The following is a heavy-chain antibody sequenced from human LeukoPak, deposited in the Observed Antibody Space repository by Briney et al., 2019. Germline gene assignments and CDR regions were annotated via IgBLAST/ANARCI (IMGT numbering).Heavy chain of an antibody. J-gene: IGHJ6*02. D-gene: IGHD2-21*02. CDR3: AKEVYCGRDCYNPGYGVDV. V-gene: IGHV3-23*01. CDR1: RFTFSSYA. CDR2: ISGSGGRT. Sequence: PGGSLRLSCAASRFTFSSYAMSWVRQAPGERLEWVSAISGSGGRTYYADSVKGRFTISRDNSKNTLSLQMNSLRDEDTATYYCAKEVYCGRDCYNPGYGVDVWGQGTTVTVSS.